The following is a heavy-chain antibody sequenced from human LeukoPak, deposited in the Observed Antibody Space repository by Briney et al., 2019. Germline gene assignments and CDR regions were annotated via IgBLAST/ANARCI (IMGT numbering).Heavy chain of an antibody. CDR1: GYIFTRYD. V-gene: IGHV1-8*01. J-gene: IGHJ6*03. D-gene: IGHD5-18*01. Sequence: ASVKVSCKASGYIFTRYDINWVRQDTGQGLEWMGWMNPNSGNTGYTQKFQGRVTMTRNTSISTAYMELSSLRSEDTAVYYCARTRRGHSYGSSYYYYYMDVWGKGTTVTVSS. CDR3: ARTRRGHSYGSSYYYYYMDV. CDR2: MNPNSGNT.